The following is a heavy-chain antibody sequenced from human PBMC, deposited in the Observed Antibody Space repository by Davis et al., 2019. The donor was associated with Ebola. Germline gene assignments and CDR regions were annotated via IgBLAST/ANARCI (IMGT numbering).Heavy chain of an antibody. CDR3: TLTVTPLDY. D-gene: IGHD4-17*01. CDR1: GFTFSGSA. V-gene: IGHV3-73*01. J-gene: IGHJ4*02. CDR2: IRSKANSYAT. Sequence: GESLKISCAASGFTFSGSAMHWVRQASGKGLEWVGRIRSKANSYATAYAASVKGRFTISRDDSKNTAYLQMNSLKTEDTAVYYCTLTVTPLDYWGQGTPVTVSS.